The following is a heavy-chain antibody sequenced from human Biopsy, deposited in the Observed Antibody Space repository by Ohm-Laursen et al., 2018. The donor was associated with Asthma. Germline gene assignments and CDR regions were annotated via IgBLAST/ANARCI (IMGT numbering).Heavy chain of an antibody. V-gene: IGHV4-39*01. CDR1: GGSITSSSYY. CDR3: VRHQYSSSWSTFDY. CDR2: MYHSGSP. J-gene: IGHJ4*02. Sequence: GTLSLTCTVSGGSITSSSYYWGWIRQPPGKGMEWIGSMYHSGSPYYHPSLKSRATISVDTSKNQLSLKMSSVTAADTAVYFCVRHQYSSSWSTFDYWGQGATVTVSP. D-gene: IGHD3-22*01.